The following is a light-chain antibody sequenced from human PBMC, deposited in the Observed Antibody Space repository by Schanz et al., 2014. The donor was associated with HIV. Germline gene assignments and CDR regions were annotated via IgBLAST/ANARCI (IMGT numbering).Light chain of an antibody. Sequence: IRITQSPSSLSASKGDRVTFTCRASQDISTYLAWYQQKPGKAPNFLIYSASTLQSGFPSRFSGSGSGTDFNLTISCLQSEDFATYYCQQYYDYPRTFGQGTKVEVK. V-gene: IGKV1-8*01. CDR2: SAS. CDR3: QQYYDYPRT. CDR1: QDISTY. J-gene: IGKJ1*01.